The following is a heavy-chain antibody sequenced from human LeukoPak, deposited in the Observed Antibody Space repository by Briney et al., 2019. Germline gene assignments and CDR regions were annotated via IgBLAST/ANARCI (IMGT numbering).Heavy chain of an antibody. CDR1: GFTFSSYW. CDR3: ARKYSSSSGSVFDY. CDR2: IKQDGSEE. D-gene: IGHD6-6*01. Sequence: GGSLRLSCAASGFTFSSYWMSWVRQAPGKGLEWVANIKQDGSEEYYVDSAKGRFTISRDNARNSVYLQMNSLRAEDTAVYYCARKYSSSSGSVFDYWGQGTLVTVSS. J-gene: IGHJ4*02. V-gene: IGHV3-7*01.